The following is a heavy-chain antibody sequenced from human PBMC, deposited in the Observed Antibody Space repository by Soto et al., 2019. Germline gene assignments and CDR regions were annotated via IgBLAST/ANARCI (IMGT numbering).Heavy chain of an antibody. Sequence: ASVKVSCKASGYPFTDYSIQWMRQAPGQRPEWVGWINIGTGVTQISQRFQGRVNLSRDTSATTAYMELDSLRYEDTAVYYCARCHYQLFRVDHWGQGALVTVSS. D-gene: IGHD3-10*01. J-gene: IGHJ4*01. CDR1: GYPFTDYS. V-gene: IGHV1-3*04. CDR3: ARCHYQLFRVDH. CDR2: INIGTGVT.